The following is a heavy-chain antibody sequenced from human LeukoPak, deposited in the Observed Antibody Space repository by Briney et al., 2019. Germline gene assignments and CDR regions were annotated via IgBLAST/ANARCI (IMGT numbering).Heavy chain of an antibody. CDR1: GFTFSSYG. V-gene: IGHV3-30*18. D-gene: IGHD4-17*01. Sequence: QPGRSLRLSCAASGFTFSSYGMRWVRQAPGKGLEWVAVISYDGSNKYYADSVKGRFTISRDNSKNTLYLQMNSVRAEDTAVYYFAKDKATVTTGDGVPHDYWGQGTLVTVSS. J-gene: IGHJ4*02. CDR3: AKDKATVTTGDGVPHDY. CDR2: ISYDGSNK.